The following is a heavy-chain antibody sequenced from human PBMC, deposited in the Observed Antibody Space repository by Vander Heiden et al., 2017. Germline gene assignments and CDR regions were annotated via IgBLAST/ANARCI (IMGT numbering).Heavy chain of an antibody. Sequence: EVLLVESAGGLVQPGRPLRLPCAASGSPFGDYAMHWVRQAPGKGLEWVSGISWNSGDIGYVDYVKGRFTISRDNAKNSLYLQMNSLRVEDTALYYCAKDTTGTGAFDIWGQGTMVTVSS. V-gene: IGHV3-9*01. CDR3: AKDTTGTGAFDI. CDR2: ISWNSGDI. D-gene: IGHD1-1*01. CDR1: GSPFGDYA. J-gene: IGHJ3*02.